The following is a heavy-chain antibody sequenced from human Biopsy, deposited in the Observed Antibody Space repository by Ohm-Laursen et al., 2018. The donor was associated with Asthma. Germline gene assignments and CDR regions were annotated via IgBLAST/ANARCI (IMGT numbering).Heavy chain of an antibody. J-gene: IGHJ4*02. D-gene: IGHD2-8*01. CDR2: INLIGAGT. CDR3: ARARETTNYGDSDFDI. V-gene: IGHV1-46*02. CDR1: GFSFNNYF. Sequence: ASVKVSCKASGFSFNNYFMHWVRQAPGQGLEWMGMINLIGAGTRYAEKFRGRLIVTRDASTRTAFMDLRSLRSDDTAIYFCARARETTNYGDSDFDIWGQGTLITVSS.